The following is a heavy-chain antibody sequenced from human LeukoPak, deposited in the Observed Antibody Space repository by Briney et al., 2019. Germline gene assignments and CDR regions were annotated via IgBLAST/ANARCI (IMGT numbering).Heavy chain of an antibody. CDR3: AREKFGYGEDY. CDR1: GFTVGSNY. D-gene: IGHD4-17*01. V-gene: IGHV3-53*01. Sequence: GGSLRLSCAASGFTVGSNYMSWVRQAPGKGLEWVSVIYSGGSTYYADSVKGRFTISRDNSKNTLYLQMNSLRAEDTAVYYCAREKFGYGEDYWGQGTLVTVSS. J-gene: IGHJ4*02. CDR2: IYSGGST.